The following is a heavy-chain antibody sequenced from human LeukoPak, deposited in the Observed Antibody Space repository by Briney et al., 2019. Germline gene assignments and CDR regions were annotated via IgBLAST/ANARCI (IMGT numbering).Heavy chain of an antibody. CDR2: IRYDGSNK. J-gene: IGHJ4*02. CDR3: AKDLGVVVVAARADY. CDR1: GFTFSSYG. Sequence: PGGSLRLSCAASGFTFSSYGMHWVRQAPGKGLEWVAFIRYDGSNKYYADSVKGRFTISRDNSKNTLYLQMNSLRAEDTAVYYCAKDLGVVVVAARADYWGQGTLVTVSS. D-gene: IGHD2-15*01. V-gene: IGHV3-30*02.